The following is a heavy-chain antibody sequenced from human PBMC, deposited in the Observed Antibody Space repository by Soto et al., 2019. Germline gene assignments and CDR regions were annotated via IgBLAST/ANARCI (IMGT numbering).Heavy chain of an antibody. CDR3: ARHSTSAPKDY. D-gene: IGHD3-10*01. V-gene: IGHV5-51*01. CDR2: IYPGDSDA. J-gene: IGHJ4*01. Sequence: GESLKISCKGSGYSFTTYWIAWVRQMPGKGLEWVGIIYPGDSDARYSPSFEGHVTISVDKSISTAFLQWNSLKASDNAIYYCARHSTSAPKDYWGQGTLVTVSS. CDR1: GYSFTTYW.